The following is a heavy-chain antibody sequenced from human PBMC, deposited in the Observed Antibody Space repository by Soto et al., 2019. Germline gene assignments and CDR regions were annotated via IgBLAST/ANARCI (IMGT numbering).Heavy chain of an antibody. Sequence: TGGSLRLSCAASGFTVSSNYMSWVRQAPGKGLEWVSVIYSGGSTYYADSVKGRFTISRDNSKNTLYLQMNSLRAEDTAVYYCARDTSSSWYYYYYGMDVWGQATSVTVSS. J-gene: IGHJ6*02. D-gene: IGHD6-13*01. CDR2: IYSGGST. CDR1: GFTVSSNY. CDR3: ARDTSSSWYYYYYGMDV. V-gene: IGHV3-53*01.